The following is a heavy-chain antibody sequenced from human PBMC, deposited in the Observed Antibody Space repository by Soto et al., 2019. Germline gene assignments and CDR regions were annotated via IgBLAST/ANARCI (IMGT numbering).Heavy chain of an antibody. CDR3: ASDHGGYGTFDY. V-gene: IGHV1-18*01. Sequence: QVQLVQSGAEVKKPGASVKVCCKASGYTFTSYGISWVRHAPGQGLEWMGWISGHNGNTNYAQKLQGRVTMTTDASTSRAYMELRSLTSADTAVYYCASDHGGYGTFDYWGQGTLLTVSS. CDR2: ISGHNGNT. CDR1: GYTFTSYG. J-gene: IGHJ4*02. D-gene: IGHD5-12*01.